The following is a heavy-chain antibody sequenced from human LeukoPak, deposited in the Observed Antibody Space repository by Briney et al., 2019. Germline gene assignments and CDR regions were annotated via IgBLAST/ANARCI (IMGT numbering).Heavy chain of an antibody. CDR2: INHSGST. Sequence: SETLSLTCAVYGGSFSGYYWSWIRQPPGKGLEWIGEINHSGSTNYNPSLKSRVTISVDTSKNQFSLKLSSVTAADTAVYYCARRDRRVTMVRGAPVDYWGQGTLVTVSS. CDR3: ARRDRRVTMVRGAPVDY. CDR1: GGSFSGYY. J-gene: IGHJ4*02. D-gene: IGHD3-10*01. V-gene: IGHV4-34*01.